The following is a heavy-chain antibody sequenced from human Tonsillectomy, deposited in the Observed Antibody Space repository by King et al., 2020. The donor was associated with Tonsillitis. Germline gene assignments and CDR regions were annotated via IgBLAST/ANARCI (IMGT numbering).Heavy chain of an antibody. CDR3: ARQRTYGSSWTSPVDNWFDP. V-gene: IGHV5-51*01. Sequence: QLVQSGAEVKKPGESLKISCKGSGYSFTSYWIGWVRQMPGKGLEWMGIIYPGDSDTRYSPSFQGQVTISADKSISTAYLRWSSLKASDTAMYYCARQRTYGSSWTSPVDNWFDPWGQGTLVTVSS. D-gene: IGHD6-13*01. CDR1: GYSFTSYW. CDR2: IYPGDSDT. J-gene: IGHJ5*02.